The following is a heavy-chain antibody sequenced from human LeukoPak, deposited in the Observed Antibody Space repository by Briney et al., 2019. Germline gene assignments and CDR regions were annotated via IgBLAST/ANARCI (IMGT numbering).Heavy chain of an antibody. V-gene: IGHV4-59*01. CDR1: GGSISSYY. D-gene: IGHD3-3*01. Sequence: PSETLSLTCTVSGGSISSYYWSWIRQPPGKGVEWIGYIYYSGSTNYNPSLKSRVTVSVDTSKNQFSLKLSSVTAADTAVYFCARGRSIFGVVIPYLFDYWGQGTLVTVSS. CDR2: IYYSGST. CDR3: ARGRSIFGVVIPYLFDY. J-gene: IGHJ4*02.